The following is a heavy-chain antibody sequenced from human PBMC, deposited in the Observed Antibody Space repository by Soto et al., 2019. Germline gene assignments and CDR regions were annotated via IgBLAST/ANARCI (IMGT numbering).Heavy chain of an antibody. V-gene: IGHV5-51*01. CDR2: IYPGDFDT. D-gene: IGHD5-18*01. Sequence: GESLKISCTGSGYNFNTYWIGWVRQMPGKGLEWMGIIYPGDFDTRYSQSFQGHLTMSVDKSINTAYLQWSSLETSDTAMYYCARLLGYSYGYQEFFAYWGQGTPVTV. CDR3: ARLLGYSYGYQEFFAY. J-gene: IGHJ4*02. CDR1: GYNFNTYW.